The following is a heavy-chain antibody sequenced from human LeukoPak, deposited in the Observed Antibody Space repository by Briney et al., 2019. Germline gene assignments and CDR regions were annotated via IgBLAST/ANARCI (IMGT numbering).Heavy chain of an antibody. CDR2: INPNSGGT. J-gene: IGHJ6*03. CDR3: ARARGSYYDILTGYYNDYYMDV. Sequence: ASVKVSCKASGYTFTGYYMHWVRQAPGQRLEWMGWINPNSGGTNYAQKFQGRVTMTRDTSISTAYMELSRLRSDDTAVYYCARARGSYYDILTGYYNDYYMDVWGKGTTVTVSS. V-gene: IGHV1-2*02. D-gene: IGHD3-9*01. CDR1: GYTFTGYY.